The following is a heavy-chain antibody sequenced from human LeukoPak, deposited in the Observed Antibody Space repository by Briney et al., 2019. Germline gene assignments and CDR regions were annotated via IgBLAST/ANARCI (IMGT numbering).Heavy chain of an antibody. V-gene: IGHV3-30*02. Sequence: GGSLRLSCAASGFTFSSYGMHWVRQAPGKGLEWVAFIWYDGSNKYYADSVKGRFTISRDNSKNTLYLQMNSLRAEDTAVYYCAKDGMYSGSSLPAFDIWGQGTMVTVSS. CDR2: IWYDGSNK. CDR3: AKDGMYSGSSLPAFDI. D-gene: IGHD1-26*01. J-gene: IGHJ3*02. CDR1: GFTFSSYG.